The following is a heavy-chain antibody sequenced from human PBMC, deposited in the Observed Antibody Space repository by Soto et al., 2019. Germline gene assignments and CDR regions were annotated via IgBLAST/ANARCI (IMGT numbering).Heavy chain of an antibody. Sequence: GGSLRLSCAASGFPFINFAMRWVRQAPGKAPESLASLDTSGDITFYASSVKGRFFISRDNSRKPLFLQMSSLRADDSAVYYCAKASRAYGPTGLFFDSWGQGTRVTVSS. J-gene: IGHJ4*02. CDR1: GFPFINFA. CDR3: AKASRAYGPTGLFFDS. D-gene: IGHD4-17*01. CDR2: LDTSGDIT. V-gene: IGHV3-23*01.